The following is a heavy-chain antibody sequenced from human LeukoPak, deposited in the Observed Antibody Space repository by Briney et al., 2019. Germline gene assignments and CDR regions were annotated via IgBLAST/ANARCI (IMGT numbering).Heavy chain of an antibody. Sequence: SETRSLTCAVYGGSFSGHYWSWIRQPPGKGLEWIGEIYHSGGTNYNPSLKSRVTISLDMSKNQFSLKLRPVTAADTAVYYCATRTYYYDNPALSHDYWGQGTLVTVSS. D-gene: IGHD3-22*01. CDR1: GGSFSGHY. J-gene: IGHJ4*02. V-gene: IGHV4-34*01. CDR3: ATRTYYYDNPALSHDY. CDR2: IYHSGGT.